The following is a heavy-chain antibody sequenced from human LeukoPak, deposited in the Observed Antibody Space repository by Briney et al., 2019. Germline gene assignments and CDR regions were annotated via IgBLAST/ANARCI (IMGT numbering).Heavy chain of an antibody. Sequence: GGSLRLSCTASGFTFGDYAMSWVRQAPGKGLEWVGFIRSKAYGGTTEYAASVKGRFTISRDDSKNTLYLQMNSLRAEDTAVYYCASTVFVVATIGRYYYYYMDVWGKGTTVTISS. CDR3: ASTVFVVATIGRYYYYYMDV. CDR1: GFTFGDYA. CDR2: IRSKAYGGTT. J-gene: IGHJ6*03. V-gene: IGHV3-49*04. D-gene: IGHD5-12*01.